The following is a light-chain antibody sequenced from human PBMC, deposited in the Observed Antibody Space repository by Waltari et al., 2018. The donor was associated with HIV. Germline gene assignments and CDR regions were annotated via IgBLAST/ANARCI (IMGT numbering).Light chain of an antibody. J-gene: IGLJ2*01. V-gene: IGLV1-40*01. Sequence: QSVLTQPPSVSGAPGQRVTISCTGSHSNIGAGYGVHWYQHLPGAAPKLLIYDINNRPSGVPDRFSGSKSGTSASLAITGLQVEDEGDYFCQSYDSSLNVIFGGGTKLTVL. CDR2: DIN. CDR1: HSNIGAGYG. CDR3: QSYDSSLNVI.